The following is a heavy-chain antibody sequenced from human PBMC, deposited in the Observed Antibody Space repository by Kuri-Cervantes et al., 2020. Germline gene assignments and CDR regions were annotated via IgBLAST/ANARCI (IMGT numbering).Heavy chain of an antibody. CDR1: GFTFSDYY. Sequence: GESLKISCAASGFTFSDYYMTWIRQAPGKGLEWLSYISSSGSTIYYADSVKGRFTISRDNAKNTLYLQINSLRAEDTAVYYCARGVTTVGRFDYWGQGTLVTVSS. D-gene: IGHD4-17*01. CDR2: ISSSGSTI. V-gene: IGHV3-11*04. J-gene: IGHJ4*02. CDR3: ARGVTTVGRFDY.